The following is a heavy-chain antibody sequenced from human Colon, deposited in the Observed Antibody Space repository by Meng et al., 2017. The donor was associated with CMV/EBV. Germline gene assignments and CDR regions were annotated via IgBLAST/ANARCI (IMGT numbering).Heavy chain of an antibody. CDR3: VRDGRGISVAPNAFDV. CDR2: IVRTNDI. CDR1: GFNLNTYS. Sequence: GESLKISCAASGFNLNTYSMNWLRQAPGKGLEWVASIVRTNDIYYADSVKGRFSISRDNAKNSLYLQMNSLRAEDTAVYYCVRDGRGISVAPNAFDVWGQGTVVTVSS. D-gene: IGHD3-16*01. J-gene: IGHJ3*01. V-gene: IGHV3-21*01.